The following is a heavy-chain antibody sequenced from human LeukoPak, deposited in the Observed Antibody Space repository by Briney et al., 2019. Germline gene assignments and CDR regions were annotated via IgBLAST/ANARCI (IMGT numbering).Heavy chain of an antibody. CDR3: AKDESWCSSTSCPYGRNWFDP. V-gene: IGHV3-30*18. CDR1: GFTFSNAW. Sequence: PGGSLRLSCAASGFTFSNAWMSWVRQAPGKGLEWVAVISYDGSNKYYADSVKGRFTISRDNSKNTLYLQMNSLRAEDTAVYYRAKDESWCSSTSCPYGRNWFDPWGQGTLVTVSS. CDR2: ISYDGSNK. D-gene: IGHD2-2*01. J-gene: IGHJ5*02.